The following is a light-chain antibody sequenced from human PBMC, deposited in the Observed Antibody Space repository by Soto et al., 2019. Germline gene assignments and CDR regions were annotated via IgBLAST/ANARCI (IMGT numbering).Light chain of an antibody. V-gene: IGLV2-14*01. CDR3: SSSTSISTYV. CDR2: DVT. CDR1: SSDVGGYNF. J-gene: IGLJ1*01. Sequence: QSALTQPASVSGSPGQSITISCTGTSSDVGGYNFVSWYQQHPDKAPKLMIYDVTNRPSGVSNRFSGSKSGNTASLTISGLQDEDEADYSSSSSTSISTYVFGPGTKLTVL.